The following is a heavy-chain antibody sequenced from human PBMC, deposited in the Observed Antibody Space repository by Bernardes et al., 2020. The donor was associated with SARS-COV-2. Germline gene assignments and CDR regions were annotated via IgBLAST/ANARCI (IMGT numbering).Heavy chain of an antibody. CDR3: ARRGCSGGSCYSLDP. Sequence: SESLSLTCTVSGGSIDRSPYYWGWLRLAPGEGLEWMGSIHYTGETFNKPSLKSRLTMSVDTSNNQFFLELTSVTAADTAVYYCARRGCSGGSCYSLDPWGQGTQVTVS. D-gene: IGHD2-21*01. CDR1: GGSIDRSPYY. CDR2: IHYTGET. V-gene: IGHV4-39*01. J-gene: IGHJ5*02.